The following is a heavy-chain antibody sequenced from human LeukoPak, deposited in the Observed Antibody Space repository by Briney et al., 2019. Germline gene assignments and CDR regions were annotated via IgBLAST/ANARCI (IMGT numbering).Heavy chain of an antibody. J-gene: IGHJ4*02. CDR2: IYYSGST. CDR3: ARRSYDSSGYYSHFDY. V-gene: IGHV4-39*01. Sequence: PSETLSLTCTVSGGSISSSIYYWGWIRQPPGKGLEWIGSIYYSGSTYYNPSLKSRVTISVDTSKNQFPLKLSSVTAADTAVYYCARRSYDSSGYYSHFDYWGQGTLVTVSS. D-gene: IGHD3-22*01. CDR1: GGSISSSIYY.